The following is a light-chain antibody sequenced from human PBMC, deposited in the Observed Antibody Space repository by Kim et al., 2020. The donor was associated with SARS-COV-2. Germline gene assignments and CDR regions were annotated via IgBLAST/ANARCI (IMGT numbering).Light chain of an antibody. J-gene: IGLJ3*02. CDR3: AAWDDSLNGV. V-gene: IGLV1-44*01. CDR2: SNN. CDR1: SSNIGSNT. Sequence: QSVLTQPPSASGTPGQMVTISCSGSSSNIGSNTVSWYQQLPGTAPKLLIYSNNQRPSGVPDRFSGSKSGTSASLAISGLQSEDEADYYCAAWDDSLNGVFGGGTQLTVL.